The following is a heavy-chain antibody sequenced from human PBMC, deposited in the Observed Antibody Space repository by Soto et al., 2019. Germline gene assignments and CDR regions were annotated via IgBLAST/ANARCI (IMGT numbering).Heavy chain of an antibody. CDR2: IIPIFGTA. Sequence: VQLVQSGAEVKKPGSSVKVSCKASGGTFSSYAISWVRQAPGQGLEWMGGIIPIFGTANYAQKFQGRVTITADESTSTAYMELSSLRSEDTAVYYCARVRIFGVVITLGWYFDLWGRGTLVTVSS. J-gene: IGHJ2*01. D-gene: IGHD3-3*01. V-gene: IGHV1-69*01. CDR3: ARVRIFGVVITLGWYFDL. CDR1: GGTFSSYA.